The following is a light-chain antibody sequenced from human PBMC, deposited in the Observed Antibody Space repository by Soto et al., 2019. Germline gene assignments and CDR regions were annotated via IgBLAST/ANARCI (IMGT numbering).Light chain of an antibody. CDR1: SSDVGGYDY. Sequence: QSALTQPASVSGSPGQSITISCTGTSSDVGGYDYVSWYQQHPGKVPKLMIYDVNNRPSGVSNRFSGSKTGNTASLTISGLQAEDEADYYCSSYTSSTTWVFGGGTKLTVL. V-gene: IGLV2-14*01. CDR3: SSYTSSTTWV. CDR2: DVN. J-gene: IGLJ3*02.